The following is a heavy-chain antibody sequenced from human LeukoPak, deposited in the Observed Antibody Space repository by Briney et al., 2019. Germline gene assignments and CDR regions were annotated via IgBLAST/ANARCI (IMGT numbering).Heavy chain of an antibody. Sequence: SETLSLTCTVPGGSISSYYWSWIRQPPGKGLEWIGYIYTSGSTNYNPSLKSRVTISVDTSKNQFSLKLSSVTAADTAVYYCARIQGGSYTQYYFDYWGQGTLVTVSS. CDR2: IYTSGST. D-gene: IGHD1-26*01. J-gene: IGHJ4*02. CDR3: ARIQGGSYTQYYFDY. V-gene: IGHV4-4*09. CDR1: GGSISSYY.